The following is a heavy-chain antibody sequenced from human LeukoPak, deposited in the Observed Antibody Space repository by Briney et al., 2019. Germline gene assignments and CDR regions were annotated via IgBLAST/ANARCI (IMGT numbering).Heavy chain of an antibody. CDR1: GGSMFSYY. J-gene: IGHJ2*01. CDR2: IYSNGIT. Sequence: SSETLSLTCSVSGGSMFSYYWNWIRQPPGKGLEWIGYIYSNGITKYSPSLRSRGTISFATSRNQFSLRLTSVTAADTAIYYCARRAYYDSSGYHPTSGYFDLWGRGTLVTVSS. V-gene: IGHV4-4*08. D-gene: IGHD3-22*01. CDR3: ARRAYYDSSGYHPTSGYFDL.